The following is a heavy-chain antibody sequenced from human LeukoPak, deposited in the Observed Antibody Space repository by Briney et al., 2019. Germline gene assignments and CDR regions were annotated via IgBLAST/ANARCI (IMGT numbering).Heavy chain of an antibody. D-gene: IGHD2-8*01. CDR2: INPDGGNT. CDR3: AGSLGYCTSNVCYLKY. Sequence: ASVKVSCKASGYTFTNSYIHWVRQAPGQVLEWMGLINPDGGNTNYAQNFQGRVTMTTDTSTSTAYMELRSLRSDDTAVYYCAGSLGYCTSNVCYLKYWGQGTLVTVSS. J-gene: IGHJ4*02. V-gene: IGHV1-46*01. CDR1: GYTFTNSY.